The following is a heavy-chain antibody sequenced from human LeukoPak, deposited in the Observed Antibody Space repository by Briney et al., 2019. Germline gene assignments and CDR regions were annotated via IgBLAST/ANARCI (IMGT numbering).Heavy chain of an antibody. CDR1: GGSITNRNW. V-gene: IGHV4-4*02. J-gene: IGHJ3*02. D-gene: IGHD6-13*01. Sequence: PSGTMSLTCTISGGSITNRNWWSWVRQPPGKGLEWIGEIYHTGITKYSPSLKSRVTISVDKSKNQFSLNVTSVTAADTAIYYCARVFELGMNAVDIWGQGTMVTVS. CDR3: ARVFELGMNAVDI. CDR2: IYHTGIT.